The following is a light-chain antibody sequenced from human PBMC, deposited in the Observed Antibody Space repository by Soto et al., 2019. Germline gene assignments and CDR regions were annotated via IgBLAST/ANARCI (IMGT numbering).Light chain of an antibody. V-gene: IGKV1-5*03. CDR3: QHYNSYSEA. CDR2: KAS. J-gene: IGKJ1*01. Sequence: EIQMTQARSTQPGSLGERVNITCXASQTISSWLAWYQQKPGKAPKLLIYKASTLKSGVPSRFSGSGSGTEFTLTISSLQPDDFATYYCQHYNSYSEAFGQGTKVDI. CDR1: QTISSW.